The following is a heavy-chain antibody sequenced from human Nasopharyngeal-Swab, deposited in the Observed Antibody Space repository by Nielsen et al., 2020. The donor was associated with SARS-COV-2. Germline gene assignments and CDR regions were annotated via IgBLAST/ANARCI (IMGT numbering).Heavy chain of an antibody. V-gene: IGHV1-18*01. CDR3: ARLYVDFWSGYSLPHDY. Sequence: ASVKVSCKASGYTFTSYGINWVRQAPGQGLEWMGWISAYNGNTKYAQKVQGRVTMTKDTSTSTAYMELRSLRSDDTAVYYCARLYVDFWSGYSLPHDYWGQGTLVTVSS. CDR1: GYTFTSYG. CDR2: ISAYNGNT. D-gene: IGHD3-3*01. J-gene: IGHJ4*02.